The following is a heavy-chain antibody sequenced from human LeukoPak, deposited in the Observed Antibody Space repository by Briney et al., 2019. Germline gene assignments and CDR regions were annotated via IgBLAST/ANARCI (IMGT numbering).Heavy chain of an antibody. V-gene: IGHV4-59*08. D-gene: IGHD3-10*01. CDR1: GGSISSYY. J-gene: IGHJ4*02. CDR3: ARHVGNSGSGSYLTYFDY. CDR2: IYYSGST. Sequence: PSETLSLTCTVSGGSISSYYWSWIWQRPGKGLERIGHIYYSGSTHYNHSLNSRVTISVDTSKSQFSLKLSSVTAAATAVYSCARHVGNSGSGSYLTYFDYWGQGTLVTVSS.